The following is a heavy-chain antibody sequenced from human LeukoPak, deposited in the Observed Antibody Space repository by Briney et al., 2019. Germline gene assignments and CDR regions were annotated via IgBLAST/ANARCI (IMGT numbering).Heavy chain of an antibody. D-gene: IGHD5-24*01. CDR3: VREAVDGFDI. V-gene: IGHV3-21*01. J-gene: IGHJ3*02. CDR2: TDTSGSYI. CDR1: GFTFSNYG. Sequence: GGSLRLSCAASGFTFSNYGMNWVRQAPGKGLEWVSFTDTSGSYIYYGDSVKGRFTISRDNAKNSLYLQVHSLRAEDTAVYYCVREAVDGFDIWGQGTMVTVSS.